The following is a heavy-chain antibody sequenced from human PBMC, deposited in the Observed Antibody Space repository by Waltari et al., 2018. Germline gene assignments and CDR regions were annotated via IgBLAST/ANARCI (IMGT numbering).Heavy chain of an antibody. CDR1: GCTCTNHY. V-gene: IGHV3-72*01. CDR3: ARDTAAALDY. CDR2: TKNKAEHYIT. J-gene: IGHJ4*02. Sequence: EVQLVESGGGVVQPGGSVTLSCAAAGCTCTNHYINWARPAPGRGLEWIGHTKNKAEHYITDYAASVQGRFSVSRDDSRNSLFLQMNSLETEDTAVYYCARDTAAALDYWGQGTLVTVSS. D-gene: IGHD6-25*01.